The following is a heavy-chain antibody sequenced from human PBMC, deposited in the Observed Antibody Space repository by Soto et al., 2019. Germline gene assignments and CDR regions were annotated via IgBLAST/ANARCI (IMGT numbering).Heavy chain of an antibody. CDR1: GFTFSSYW. V-gene: IGHV3-7*01. CDR3: ASWLKTSGWYVLLEGSFDY. J-gene: IGHJ4*02. Sequence: EVQLVESGGGLVQPGGSLRLSCAASGFTFSSYWMTWVRQAPWKGLEWVANIKQDGSAKYYVDSVKGRFTISRDNAKNSLYLQMNSLRAEDTAVYYCASWLKTSGWYVLLEGSFDYWGQGTVVIVSS. CDR2: IKQDGSAK. D-gene: IGHD6-19*01.